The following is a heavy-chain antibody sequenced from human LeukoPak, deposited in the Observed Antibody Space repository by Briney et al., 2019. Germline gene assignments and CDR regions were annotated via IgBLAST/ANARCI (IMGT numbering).Heavy chain of an antibody. D-gene: IGHD3-10*01. J-gene: IGHJ6*04. CDR1: GGSFSGYY. CDR2: INHSGST. CDR3: AREYGSGSYYRGYYYYYGMDV. V-gene: IGHV4-34*01. Sequence: PSETLSLTCAVSGGSFSGYYWNWIRQPPGKGLEWIGEINHSGSTNYNPSLKSRVTISVDTSKNQFYLKLSSVTAADTAVYYCAREYGSGSYYRGYYYYYGMDVWGKGTTVTVSS.